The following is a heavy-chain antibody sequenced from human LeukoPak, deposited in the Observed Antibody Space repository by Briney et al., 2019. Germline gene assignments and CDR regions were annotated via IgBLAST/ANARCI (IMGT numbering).Heavy chain of an antibody. D-gene: IGHD6-13*01. V-gene: IGHV3-7*01. Sequence: GGSLRLSCAASAFTFSSYWMTWVRQAPGKGLEWVANIKEDGSEKYYVDSVKGRFTISRDNAKNSLYLQTNSLRAEDTAVYYCARGGYSSSWYISRDYWGQGTLVTVSS. CDR2: IKEDGSEK. J-gene: IGHJ4*02. CDR1: AFTFSSYW. CDR3: ARGGYSSSWYISRDY.